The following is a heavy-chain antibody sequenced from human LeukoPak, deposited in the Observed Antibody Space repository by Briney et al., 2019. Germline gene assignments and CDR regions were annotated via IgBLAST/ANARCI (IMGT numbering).Heavy chain of an antibody. Sequence: SETLSLTCTVSGGSISSYYWSWIRQPPGKGLEWIGYIYYSGSTNYNPSLKSRVTISVDTSKNQFSLKLSSVTAADTAVYYCARLYSSSLGRVFDYWGQGTLVTVSS. D-gene: IGHD6-13*01. CDR3: ARLYSSSLGRVFDY. J-gene: IGHJ4*02. V-gene: IGHV4-59*01. CDR1: GGSISSYY. CDR2: IYYSGST.